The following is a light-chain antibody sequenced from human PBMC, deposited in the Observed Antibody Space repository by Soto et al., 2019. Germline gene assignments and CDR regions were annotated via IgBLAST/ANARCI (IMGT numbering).Light chain of an antibody. CDR1: QSVTSPY. V-gene: IGKV3-20*01. J-gene: IGKJ1*01. CDR3: RQYGSFPRT. CDR2: GVS. Sequence: EIVLTQSPDILSLSPGERATLTCRASQSVTSPYLAWYQHSPGQAPRLLIYGVSSRATGIPDRFNGFGSGTDFVLTINRLEPGDSAVYYCRQYGSFPRTFGQGTKVEIK.